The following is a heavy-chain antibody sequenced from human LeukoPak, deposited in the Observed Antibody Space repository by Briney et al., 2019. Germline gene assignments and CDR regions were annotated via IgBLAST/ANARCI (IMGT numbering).Heavy chain of an antibody. CDR3: ARASSTFGVISSYGMDV. J-gene: IGHJ6*02. CDR1: GYTFTNYY. CDR2: INPSGGST. D-gene: IGHD3-3*01. V-gene: IGHV1-46*01. Sequence: ASVKVSCKASGYTFTNYYMYWVRQAPGQGLEWMGIINPSGGSTNYAQKFQGRVTMARDTSTSTVDMEPSSLRSEDTAVYYCARASSTFGVISSYGMDVWGQGTTVTVSS.